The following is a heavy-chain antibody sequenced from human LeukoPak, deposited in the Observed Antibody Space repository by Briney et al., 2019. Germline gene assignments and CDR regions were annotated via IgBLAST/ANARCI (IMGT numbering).Heavy chain of an antibody. CDR1: GGSISSSNFY. CDR3: ARQLMVRGVIGWFDP. J-gene: IGHJ5*02. D-gene: IGHD3-10*01. V-gene: IGHV4-39*01. CDR2: LYYSGST. Sequence: SETLSLTRTVSGGSISSSNFYWGWIRQPPGKGLEWIGSLYYSGSTYYNPSLKSRVTISVDTSKDQFSLRLSSVTAADTAVYYCARQLMVRGVIGWFDPWGQGILVTVSS.